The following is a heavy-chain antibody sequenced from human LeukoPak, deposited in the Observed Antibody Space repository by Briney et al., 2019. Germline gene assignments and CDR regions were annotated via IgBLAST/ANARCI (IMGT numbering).Heavy chain of an antibody. V-gene: IGHV1-2*02. CDR2: INPNSGAT. CDR1: GYSFTGYY. Sequence: GASVTVSCMASGYSFTGYYLHWLRQAPGQGLEWMGWINPNSGATEYTQNFQGRVTMTRDTSISTAYMQVSSLRSDDTAVYYCARVTSVTDLDYWGQGTLVTVSS. J-gene: IGHJ4*02. D-gene: IGHD1-14*01. CDR3: ARVTSVTDLDY.